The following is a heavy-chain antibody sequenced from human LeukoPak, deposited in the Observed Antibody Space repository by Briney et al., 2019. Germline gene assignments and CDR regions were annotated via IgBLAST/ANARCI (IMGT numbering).Heavy chain of an antibody. CDR2: SDISGNT. CDR3: ARGKLELTILDY. Sequence: SETLSLTCTVSSGSISSGRYYWSWIRQPAGKGLEWIGRSDISGNTYYNPSLKSRVTISVDTSKNQFSLKLNSVTAADTAVYYCARGKLELTILDYWGQGTLVTVSS. J-gene: IGHJ4*02. D-gene: IGHD1-7*01. V-gene: IGHV4-61*02. CDR1: SGSISSGRYY.